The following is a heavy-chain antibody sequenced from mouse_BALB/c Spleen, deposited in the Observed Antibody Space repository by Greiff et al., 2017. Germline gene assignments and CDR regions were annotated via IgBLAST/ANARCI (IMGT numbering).Heavy chain of an antibody. CDR2: IYPGDGDT. CDR3: ARGGYDGFDY. Sequence: VQLQQSGAELVRPGSSVKISCKASGYAFSSYWMNWVKQRPGQGLEWIGQIYPGDGDTNYNGKFKGKATLTADKSSSTAYMQLSSLTSEDSAVYFCARGGYDGFDYWGQGTTLTVSS. J-gene: IGHJ2*01. V-gene: IGHV1-80*01. CDR1: GYAFSSYW. D-gene: IGHD2-14*01.